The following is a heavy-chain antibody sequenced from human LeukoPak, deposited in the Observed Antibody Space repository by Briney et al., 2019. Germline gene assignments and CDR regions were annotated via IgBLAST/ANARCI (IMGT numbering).Heavy chain of an antibody. CDR3: AKSAANWFDS. D-gene: IGHD6-13*01. Sequence: GESLKISCKGSGYSFPTYWIGWVRQMPGKGLEWMGFIYPGDSHTRYSPSFQGQVTISVDKSINTAYLQWSSLKASDTAMYYRAKSAANWFDSWGQGSLVTVFS. CDR2: IYPGDSHT. V-gene: IGHV5-51*01. CDR1: GYSFPTYW. J-gene: IGHJ5*01.